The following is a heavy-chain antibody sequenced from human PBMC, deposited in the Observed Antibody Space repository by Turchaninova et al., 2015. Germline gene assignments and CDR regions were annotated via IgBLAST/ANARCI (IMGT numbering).Heavy chain of an antibody. V-gene: IGHV2-5*02. CDR2: IYWDDDK. CDR3: AHRRPNSGGWDTGVFDQ. Sequence: QITLKESGPTRVKPTQTLTLTCTFSGFPLSTSGVGVGWIRQPPGKALESLGLIYWDDDKRYSPSLKSRLTITKDTSKNQVVLTMTNMDPVDTATYYCAHRRPNSGGWDTGVFDQWGQGTLVTVSS. CDR1: GFPLSTSGVG. J-gene: IGHJ4*02. D-gene: IGHD6-19*01.